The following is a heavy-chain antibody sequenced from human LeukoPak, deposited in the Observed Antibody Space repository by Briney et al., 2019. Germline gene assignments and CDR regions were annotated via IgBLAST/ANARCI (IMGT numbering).Heavy chain of an antibody. Sequence: GGSLRLSCAASGFTFSTYGMTWVRQAPGKGLEWVSAISGSGGSTYYADSVKGRFTISRDNSKNTLYLQMNSLRAEDTAVYYCAKDQRSYYYDSSGYCDYWGQGTLVTVSS. V-gene: IGHV3-23*01. CDR2: ISGSGGST. CDR3: AKDQRSYYYDSSGYCDY. J-gene: IGHJ4*02. CDR1: GFTFSTYG. D-gene: IGHD3-22*01.